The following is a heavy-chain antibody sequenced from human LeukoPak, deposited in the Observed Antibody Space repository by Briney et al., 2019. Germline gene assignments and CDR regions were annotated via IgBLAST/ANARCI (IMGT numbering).Heavy chain of an antibody. CDR2: ISTSGSTI. CDR3: ARDGPGYSFDY. J-gene: IGHJ4*02. D-gene: IGHD5-18*01. Sequence: GGSLRLPCAASGFTFSSYEMNWVRQAPGKGLEWVSCISTSGSTIYYADSVKGRFTISRDNARNSLFLQMNSLRAEDTAVYYCARDGPGYSFDYWGQGTLVTVSS. CDR1: GFTFSSYE. V-gene: IGHV3-48*03.